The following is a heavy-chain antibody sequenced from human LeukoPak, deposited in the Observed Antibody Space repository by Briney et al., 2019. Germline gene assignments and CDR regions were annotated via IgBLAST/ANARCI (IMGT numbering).Heavy chain of an antibody. J-gene: IGHJ4*02. CDR2: IKEDGSET. CDR1: GLNFNSRW. D-gene: IGHD2-8*02. CDR3: ARDGGWWRFDF. Sequence: PGGSLRLSCVASGLNFNSRWMDWVRRAPGQGLEWVASIKEDGSETHYVDSVRGRFTISRDNDKNSLYLQMNNLRAEDTAMYYCARDGGWWRFDFWGQGALVTVYS. V-gene: IGHV3-7*03.